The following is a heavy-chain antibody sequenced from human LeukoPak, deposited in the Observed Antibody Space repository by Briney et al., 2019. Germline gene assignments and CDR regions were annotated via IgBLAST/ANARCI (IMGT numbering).Heavy chain of an antibody. CDR2: TYYTGTA. V-gene: IGHV4-39*01. D-gene: IGHD3-10*01. J-gene: IGHJ3*02. Sequence: PSETLSLTCTVSGGSFNRTSYYWGWIRQPPGRALEWIGTTYYTGTAYYSPSLKGRVTISVDMTNSQFSLTLSSVTASDTAVYYCARHLGGSGSHDAFDIWGQGTMVTVSS. CDR1: GGSFNRTSYY. CDR3: ARHLGGSGSHDAFDI.